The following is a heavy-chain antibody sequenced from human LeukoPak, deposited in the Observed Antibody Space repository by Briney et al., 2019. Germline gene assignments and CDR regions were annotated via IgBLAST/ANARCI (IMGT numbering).Heavy chain of an antibody. CDR2: IYYSGST. CDR1: GGSFSGYY. V-gene: IGHV4-59*01. D-gene: IGHD3-9*01. J-gene: IGHJ6*03. Sequence: SETLSLTCAVYGGSFSGYYWSWIRQPPGKGLEWIGYIYYSGSTNYNPSLKSRVTISVDTSKNQFSLKLSSVTAADTAVYYCARGVGYDILTGYYEANYYYYMDVWGKGTTVTISS. CDR3: ARGVGYDILTGYYEANYYYYMDV.